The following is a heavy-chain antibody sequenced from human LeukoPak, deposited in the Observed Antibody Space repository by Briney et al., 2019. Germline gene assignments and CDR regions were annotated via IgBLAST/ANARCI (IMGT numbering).Heavy chain of an antibody. CDR1: GFTFSSYS. J-gene: IGHJ6*03. CDR3: ARADSVSYYYMDV. V-gene: IGHV3-21*01. D-gene: IGHD4-11*01. Sequence: GGSLRLSCAASGFTFSSYSMNWVRQAPGKGLEWVSSISSSSSYIYYADSVKGRFTISRDNAKNSLYLQMNSLRAEDTAVYYCARADSVSYYYMDVWGKGTTVTVSS. CDR2: ISSSSSYI.